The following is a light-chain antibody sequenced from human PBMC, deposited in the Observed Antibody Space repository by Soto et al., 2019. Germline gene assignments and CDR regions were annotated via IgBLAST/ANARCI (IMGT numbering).Light chain of an antibody. J-gene: IGLJ1*01. Sequence: QSVLTQPASVSGSPGQSITISCTGTSSDVGGYDYVSWYQLHPGKAPKLMVFEVSNRPSGVSYRFPGSKSGNTASLTISGLQAEDGADYFCSSYPTSTAYLFGTGTKVTAL. CDR1: SSDVGGYDY. CDR2: EVS. CDR3: SSYPTSTAYL. V-gene: IGLV2-14*01.